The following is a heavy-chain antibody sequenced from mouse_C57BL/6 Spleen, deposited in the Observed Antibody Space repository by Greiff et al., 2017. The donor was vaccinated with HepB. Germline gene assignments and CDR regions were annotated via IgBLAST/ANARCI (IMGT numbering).Heavy chain of an antibody. Sequence: VQLQQPGAELVKPGASVKLSCKASGYTFTSYWMHWVKQRPGQGLEWIGLIHPNSGSTNYNEKFKSKATLTVDKASSTAYMQLSSLTSEDSAVYYCAFYYGSSNWYVDVWGTGTTVTVSS. CDR2: IHPNSGST. V-gene: IGHV1-64*01. CDR3: AFYYGSSNWYVDV. D-gene: IGHD1-1*01. J-gene: IGHJ1*03. CDR1: GYTFTSYW.